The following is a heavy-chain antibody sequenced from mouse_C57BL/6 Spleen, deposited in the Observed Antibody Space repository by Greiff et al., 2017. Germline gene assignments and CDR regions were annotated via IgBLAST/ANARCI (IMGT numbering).Heavy chain of an antibody. D-gene: IGHD2-3*01. CDR2: SRNKVNAYTT. V-gene: IGHV7-1*01. CDR1: GFTFSDFF. J-gene: IGHJ1*03. Sequence: EVMLVESGGGLVQSGRSLRLSCATSGFTFSDFFMEWVRQAPGKGLEWIAASRNKVNAYTTEYSASVQGRFIVSRDTSPSILFRQMNALRAEDNAIYYCATDDGYSWYFDVWGTGTTVTVSS. CDR3: ATDDGYSWYFDV.